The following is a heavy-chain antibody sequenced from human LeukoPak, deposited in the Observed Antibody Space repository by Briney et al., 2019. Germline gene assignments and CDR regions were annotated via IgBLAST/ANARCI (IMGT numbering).Heavy chain of an antibody. V-gene: IGHV3-23*01. CDR2: ISGSGGST. Sequence: GGSLRLSCAASGFTFNSYAMSWVRKAPGKGLEGVSAISGSGGSTYYADSVKGRFTISRDNSKNTLYLQMNSLRAEDTAVYYCAKESYDILPGPNWFEPWGQGTLVTVSS. D-gene: IGHD3-9*01. CDR3: AKESYDILPGPNWFEP. J-gene: IGHJ5*02. CDR1: GFTFNSYA.